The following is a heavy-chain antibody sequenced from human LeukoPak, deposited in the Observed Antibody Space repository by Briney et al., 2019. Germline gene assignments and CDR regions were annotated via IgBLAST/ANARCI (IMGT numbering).Heavy chain of an antibody. V-gene: IGHV1-69*05. Sequence: SVKVSCKASGYTFTGYYMHWVRQAPGQGLEWMGGIIPIFGTANYAQKFQGRVTITTDESTSTAYMELSSLRSEDTAVYYCARSGSYRDDYFDYWGQGTLVTVSS. CDR2: IIPIFGTA. CDR1: GYTFTGYY. J-gene: IGHJ4*02. D-gene: IGHD1-26*01. CDR3: ARSGSYRDDYFDY.